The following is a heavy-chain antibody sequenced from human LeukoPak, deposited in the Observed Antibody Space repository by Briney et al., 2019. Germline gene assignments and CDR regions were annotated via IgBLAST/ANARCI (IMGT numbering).Heavy chain of an antibody. CDR1: GFTVSNTC. V-gene: IGHV3-66*01. CDR3: AKGVSFVDY. D-gene: IGHD3-16*02. CDR2: IYSGDNT. Sequence: GGSLRLSCAASGFTVSNTCMSWVRQAPGKGLEWVSFIYSGDNTYYADSVKGRFTISRDNSKNTLYLQMNSLRAEDTAVYYCAKGVSFVDYWGQGTLVTVSS. J-gene: IGHJ4*02.